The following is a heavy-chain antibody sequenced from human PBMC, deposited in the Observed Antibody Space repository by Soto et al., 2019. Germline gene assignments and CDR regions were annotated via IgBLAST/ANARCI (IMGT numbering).Heavy chain of an antibody. J-gene: IGHJ4*02. CDR3: ARDYYDILTGFSYFDY. V-gene: IGHV4-61*08. D-gene: IGHD3-9*01. Sequence: SETLSVTCTVSGPSVGSGGFYWTWIRQPPGKGMEWIGYIYYRGNTNYNPSLMSRLTVSVDTSKNQFSLKLTSVTVADTAIYYCARDYYDILTGFSYFDYWGQGTLVTVSS. CDR1: GPSVGSGGFY. CDR2: IYYRGNT.